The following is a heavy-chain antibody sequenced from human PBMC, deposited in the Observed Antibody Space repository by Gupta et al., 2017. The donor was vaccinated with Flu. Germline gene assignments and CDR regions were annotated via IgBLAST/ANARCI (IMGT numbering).Heavy chain of an antibody. CDR3: ARVRGIVVVPAASRANDAFDI. V-gene: IGHV4-34*01. D-gene: IGHD2-2*01. J-gene: IGHJ3*02. Sequence: QVQLQQWGAGLLKPSETLSLTCAVYGGSFSGYYWSWIRQPPGKGLEWIGEINHSGSTNYNPSLKSRVTISVDTSKNQFSLKLSSVTAADTAVYYCARVRGIVVVPAASRANDAFDIWGQGTMVTVSS. CDR1: GGSFSGYY. CDR2: INHSGST.